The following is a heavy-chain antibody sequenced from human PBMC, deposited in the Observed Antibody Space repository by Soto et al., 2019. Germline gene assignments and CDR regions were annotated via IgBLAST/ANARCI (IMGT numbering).Heavy chain of an antibody. D-gene: IGHD4-4*01. J-gene: IGHJ3*02. CDR1: EFTFSSYA. CDR3: AKVPTGEMATVFQAFDI. V-gene: IGHV3-23*01. Sequence: TGGSLRLSCVASEFTFSSYAMSWVRQAPGKGLEWVSAISYSGGSTYYADSVKGRFAVSRDNSKNTLYLQMNGLRDEDTAVYYCAKVPTGEMATVFQAFDIWGQGTMVTVSS. CDR2: ISYSGGST.